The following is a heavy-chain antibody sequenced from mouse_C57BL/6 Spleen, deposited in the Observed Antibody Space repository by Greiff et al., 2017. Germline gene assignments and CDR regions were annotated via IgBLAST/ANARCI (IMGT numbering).Heavy chain of an antibody. CDR2: ISDGGSYT. D-gene: IGHD3-3*01. CDR3: ARDRELYYAMDD. J-gene: IGHJ4*01. V-gene: IGHV5-4*01. Sequence: EVKLMESGGGLVKPGGSLKLSCAASGFTFSSYAMSWVRQTPEKRLEWVATISDGGSYTYYPDNVKGRFTISRDNAKNNLYLQMSHLKSEDTAMYYCARDRELYYAMDDWGQGTSVTVSS. CDR1: GFTFSSYA.